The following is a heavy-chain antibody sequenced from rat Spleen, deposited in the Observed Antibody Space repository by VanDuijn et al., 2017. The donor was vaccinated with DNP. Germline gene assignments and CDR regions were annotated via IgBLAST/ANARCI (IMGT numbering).Heavy chain of an antibody. Sequence: EVQLVESDGGLVQPGRSLKLSCAASGFTFSDYYMAWVRQAPTKGLEWVATISYDGRSTYYRDSVKGRFTISRDNAKTSLHLQMDSLRSEDTDTYYSERNRTISPYYYDMDAWGQGASVTVSS. CDR1: GFTFSDYY. CDR3: ERNRTISPYYYDMDA. J-gene: IGHJ4*01. D-gene: IGHD1-5*01. V-gene: IGHV5-29*01. CDR2: ISYDGRST.